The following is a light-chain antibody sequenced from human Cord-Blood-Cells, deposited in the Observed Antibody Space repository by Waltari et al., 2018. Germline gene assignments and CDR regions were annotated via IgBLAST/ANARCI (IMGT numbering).Light chain of an antibody. V-gene: IGLV2-14*01. CDR3: SSYTSSSTWV. J-gene: IGLJ3*02. Sequence: QSALTQPASVSGSPGQSITISCTGTSSDVGGYNYVSWYQQHPGKAPKLMIYDVSKRRSGVSNRFSGSKAANTASLTISGLQAEDEADYCCSSYTSSSTWVFGGGTKLTVL. CDR2: DVS. CDR1: SSDVGGYNY.